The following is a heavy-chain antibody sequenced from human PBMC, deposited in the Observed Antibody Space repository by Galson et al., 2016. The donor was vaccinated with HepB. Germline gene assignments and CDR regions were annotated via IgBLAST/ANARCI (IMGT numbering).Heavy chain of an antibody. CDR1: GFTFRMFD. CDR3: ARRDGYKTPLDH. D-gene: IGHD5-24*01. J-gene: IGHJ5*02. CDR2: MSSGGST. Sequence: SLRLSCAASGFTFRMFDMTWVRQAPGKGLEWVSTMSSGGSTFYAVSVKGRFSISRDISKNTLYLEVVSLRLDDTAVYYCARRDGYKTPLDHWGQGAWSPSPQ. V-gene: IGHV3-23*01.